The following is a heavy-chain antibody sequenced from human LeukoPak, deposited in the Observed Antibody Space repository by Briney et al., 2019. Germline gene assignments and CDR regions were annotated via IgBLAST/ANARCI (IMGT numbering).Heavy chain of an antibody. CDR2: VHFSGTT. CDR1: GGSFSVYY. V-gene: IGHV4-59*01. Sequence: PSETLSLTCAVYGGSFSVYYWSWIRQPPGKGLEWIGYVHFSGTTSYNPSLKSRVFISLNQSKKQFSLRVTSVTAADTAVYYCARASSRRASFDPWGQGALVTVSS. CDR3: ARASSRRASFDP. J-gene: IGHJ5*02. D-gene: IGHD2-2*01.